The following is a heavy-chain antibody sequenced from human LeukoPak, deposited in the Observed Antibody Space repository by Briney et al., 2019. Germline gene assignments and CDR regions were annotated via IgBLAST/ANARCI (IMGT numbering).Heavy chain of an antibody. CDR2: IYYSGST. V-gene: IGHV4-39*07. D-gene: IGHD3-10*01. CDR1: GGSINNSSYY. CDR3: ARDKSRTYGSADAFDI. Sequence: SETLSLTCTVSGGSINNSSYYWGWIRQPPGKGLEWIGSIYYSGSTYYNPSLKSRVTISVDTSKSQFSLKLSSVTAADTAVYYCARDKSRTYGSADAFDIWGQGTMVTVSS. J-gene: IGHJ3*02.